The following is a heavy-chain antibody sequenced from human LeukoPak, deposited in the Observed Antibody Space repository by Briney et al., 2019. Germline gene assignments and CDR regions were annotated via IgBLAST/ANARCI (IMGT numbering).Heavy chain of an antibody. V-gene: IGHV3-7*01. D-gene: IGHD3-22*01. CDR3: ASYDSSGYYYDD. CDR2: IKQDGSEK. Sequence: GGSLRLSCAASGFTFSSYWMSWVRQAPGKGLEWVANIKQDGSEKYYVESVKGRFTISRDNAKNSLYLQRNSLRAEDTAVYYCASYDSSGYYYDDWGQGTLVTVSS. CDR1: GFTFSSYW. J-gene: IGHJ4*02.